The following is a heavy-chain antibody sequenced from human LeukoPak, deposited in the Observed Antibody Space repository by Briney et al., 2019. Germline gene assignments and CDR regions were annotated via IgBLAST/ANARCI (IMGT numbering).Heavy chain of an antibody. CDR2: ITDSGSTI. Sequence: GGSLRLSCAASGFTFSSYEMNWVRQAPGKGLEWVSYITDSGSTIYYADSVKGRFTISRDNAKNSLYLQMISLRAEDMALYYCAKDTRPQSSGYSHFDYWGQGTLVTVSS. CDR1: GFTFSSYE. D-gene: IGHD3-22*01. CDR3: AKDTRPQSSGYSHFDY. V-gene: IGHV3-48*03. J-gene: IGHJ4*02.